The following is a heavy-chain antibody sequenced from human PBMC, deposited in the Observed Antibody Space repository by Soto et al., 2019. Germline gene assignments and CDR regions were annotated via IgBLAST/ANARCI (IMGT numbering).Heavy chain of an antibody. V-gene: IGHV1-69*02. CDR3: ARTGGPAELDY. CDR2: IIPIFGIA. CDR1: GGTFSSYT. J-gene: IGHJ4*02. D-gene: IGHD7-27*01. Sequence: QVQLVQSGAEVKKPGSSVKVSCKASGGTFSSYTISWVRQAPGQGLEWMGRIIPIFGIANYAQKFQGRVAITAEKSTSTDYMELSSLSSEDTAVYYCARTGGPAELDYWGQGTLVTVSS.